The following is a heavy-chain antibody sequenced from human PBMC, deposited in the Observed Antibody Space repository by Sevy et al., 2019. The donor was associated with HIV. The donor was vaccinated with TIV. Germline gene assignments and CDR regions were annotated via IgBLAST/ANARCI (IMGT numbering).Heavy chain of an antibody. CDR2: IRPDGSDK. J-gene: IGHJ4*02. V-gene: IGHV3-7*01. CDR3: ARGVGLDC. D-gene: IGHD1-26*01. CDR1: GFTFSPYW. Sequence: GGSLRLSCAASGFTFSPYWMTWVRQAPGKGLEWVANIRPDGSDKYYVDSMKGRFTISRENAKNSLYLQMNSLRADDTAMYYCARGVGLDCWGQGALVTVSS.